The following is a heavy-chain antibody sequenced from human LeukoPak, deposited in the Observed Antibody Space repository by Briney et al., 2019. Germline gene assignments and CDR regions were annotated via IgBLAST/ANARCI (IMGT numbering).Heavy chain of an antibody. J-gene: IGHJ4*02. CDR3: VRLQHFGDPH. V-gene: IGHV4-39*01. CDR1: GDSMSNSNSY. CDR2: IYYDGKT. D-gene: IGHD4-17*01. Sequence: SETLSLTCTVSGDSMSNSNSYWAWNRQPPGKGLEWIGSIYYDGKTYYSPSLRSRVTVSTDTSKSQFSLKLSSVTAADTAEYFCVRLQHFGDPHWGQGTLVTVST.